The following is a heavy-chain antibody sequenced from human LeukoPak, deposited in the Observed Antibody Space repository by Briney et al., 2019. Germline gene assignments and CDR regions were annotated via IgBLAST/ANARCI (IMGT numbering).Heavy chain of an antibody. Sequence: GGSLRLSCAASGFTVSSNYMSWVRQAPGKGLEWVSVMYSGGSTYYADSVKGRFTISRDNSKNTLYLQMNSLRAEDTAVYYCARVYGDYYNDAFDIWGQGTMVTVSS. CDR2: MYSGGST. J-gene: IGHJ3*02. CDR3: ARVYGDYYNDAFDI. D-gene: IGHD4-17*01. V-gene: IGHV3-66*01. CDR1: GFTVSSNY.